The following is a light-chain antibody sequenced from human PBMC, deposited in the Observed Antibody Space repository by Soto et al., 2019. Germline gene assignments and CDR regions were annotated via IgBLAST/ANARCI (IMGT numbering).Light chain of an antibody. V-gene: IGKV1-5*03. J-gene: IGKJ2*02. CDR2: KAS. CDR1: QSVSNW. Sequence: DIQMTQSPSTLSAFVGDRVTITCRASQSVSNWLAWYQQKPGKAPRLLISKASTLESGVPSRFSGSGSGTEFTLSISRLQPEDFATSYCQQYRSASTFGQGTKLEIK. CDR3: QQYRSAST.